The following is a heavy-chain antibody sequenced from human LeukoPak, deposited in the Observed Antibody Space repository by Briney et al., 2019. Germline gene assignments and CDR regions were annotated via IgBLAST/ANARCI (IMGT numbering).Heavy chain of an antibody. CDR3: ARGNTAMARTLDY. V-gene: IGHV1-2*06. J-gene: IGHJ4*02. CDR2: INPNSGGT. CDR1: GYTFTGYY. Sequence: EASVKVSCKASGYTFTGYYMHWVRQAPGQGLEWMGRINPNSGGTNYAQKFQGRVTMTRDTSTSTVYMELSSLRSEDTAVYYCARGNTAMARTLDYWGQGTLVTASS. D-gene: IGHD5-18*01.